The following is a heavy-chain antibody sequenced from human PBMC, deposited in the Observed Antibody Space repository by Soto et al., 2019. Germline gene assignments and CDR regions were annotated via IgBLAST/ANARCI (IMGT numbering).Heavy chain of an antibody. CDR2: ISWNSGSI. D-gene: IGHD6-13*01. CDR3: AKDTESRVFDAFDI. V-gene: IGHV3-9*01. J-gene: IGHJ3*02. CDR1: GFTFDDYA. Sequence: QPGGSLRLSCAASGFTFDDYAMHWVRQAPGKGLEWVSGISWNSGSIGYADSVKGRFTISRDNAKNSLYLQMNSLRAEDTALYYCAKDTESRVFDAFDIWGQGTMVTVSS.